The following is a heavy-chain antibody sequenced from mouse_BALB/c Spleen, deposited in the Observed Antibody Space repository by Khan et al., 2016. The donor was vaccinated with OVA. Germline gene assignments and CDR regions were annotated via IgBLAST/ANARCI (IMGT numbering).Heavy chain of an antibody. Sequence: QVQLQQSGPELVKPGASVRISCKASGYTFTSYYIHWVKQRPGQGLEWIGWIYPGNVNTKYNEKFKGKATLTADKSSSTAYMQLSSLTSEDSAVHFCARNGRDAMDYWGQGTSVTVSS. CDR1: GYTFTSYY. CDR3: ARNGRDAMDY. J-gene: IGHJ4*01. V-gene: IGHV1S56*01. CDR2: IYPGNVNT.